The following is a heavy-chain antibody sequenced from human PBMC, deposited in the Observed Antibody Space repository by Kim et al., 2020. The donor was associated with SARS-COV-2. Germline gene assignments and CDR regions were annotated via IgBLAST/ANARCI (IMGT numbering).Heavy chain of an antibody. V-gene: IGHV4-59*01. Sequence: NNSPSLKSRVTIAVDTSKNQFSLKLSSVTAADTAVYYCARVRVDYYGMDVWGQGTTVTVSS. CDR3: ARVRVDYYGMDV. J-gene: IGHJ6*02.